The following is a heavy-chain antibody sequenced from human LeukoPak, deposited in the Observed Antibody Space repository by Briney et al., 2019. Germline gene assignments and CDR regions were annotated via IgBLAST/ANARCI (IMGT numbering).Heavy chain of an antibody. CDR1: GGSISSYY. D-gene: IGHD3-3*01. CDR3: ARAQRFLEWLFYDY. V-gene: IGHV4-59*01. Sequence: SETLSLTCTASGGSISSYYWSWIRQPPGKGLEWIGYIYYSGSTNYNPSLKSRVTISVDTSKNQFSLKLSPVTAADTAVYYCARAQRFLEWLFYDYWGQGTLVTVSS. CDR2: IYYSGST. J-gene: IGHJ4*02.